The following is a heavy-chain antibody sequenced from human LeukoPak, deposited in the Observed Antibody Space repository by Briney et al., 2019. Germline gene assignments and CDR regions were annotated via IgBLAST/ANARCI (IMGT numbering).Heavy chain of an antibody. CDR1: GYTFTSYD. J-gene: IGHJ4*02. CDR3: ARMGSRRAVAGTQDDY. Sequence: ASVKVSCKASGYTFTSYDINWVRQAPGQGLEWMGIINPSGGSTSYAQKFQGRVTMTRDTSTSTVYMELSSLRSEDTAVYYCARMGSRRAVAGTQDDYWGQGTLVTVSS. CDR2: INPSGGST. D-gene: IGHD6-19*01. V-gene: IGHV1-46*01.